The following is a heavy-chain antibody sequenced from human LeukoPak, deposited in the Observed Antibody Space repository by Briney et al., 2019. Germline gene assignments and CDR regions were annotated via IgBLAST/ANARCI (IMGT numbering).Heavy chain of an antibody. J-gene: IGHJ4*02. CDR2: ICNGWNT. V-gene: IGHV4-59*08. CDR3: AQTTGWPGFDF. D-gene: IGHD6-19*01. Sequence: SETLSLTCSASGASTSSRYWSWIRQSPGRTLEWIGHICNGWNTKYNPSLTSRVTISVDTSKNQFSLSLTSVTAADTAIYYCAQTTGWPGFDFWGPGALVTVSS. CDR1: GASTSSRY.